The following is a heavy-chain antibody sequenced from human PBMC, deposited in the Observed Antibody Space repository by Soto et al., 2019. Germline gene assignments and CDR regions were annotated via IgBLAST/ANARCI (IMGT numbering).Heavy chain of an antibody. CDR3: AKQPGYYYGSGSYYFYWYFDL. V-gene: IGHV3-23*01. CDR1: GFTFSSYA. Sequence: GGSLRLSCAASGFTFSSYAMSWVRQAPGKGLEWVSAISGGGGTTYYADSVKGRFTISRDNSKNTLYLQMNSLRVEDTAVYFCAKQPGYYYGSGSYYFYWYFDLWGRGTLVTVSS. J-gene: IGHJ2*01. D-gene: IGHD3-10*01. CDR2: ISGGGGTT.